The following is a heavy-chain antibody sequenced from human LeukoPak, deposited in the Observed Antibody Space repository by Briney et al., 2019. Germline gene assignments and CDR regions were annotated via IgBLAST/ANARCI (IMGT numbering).Heavy chain of an antibody. CDR1: GVSISSYY. D-gene: IGHD3-22*01. J-gene: IGHJ3*02. V-gene: IGHV4-4*07. CDR3: ARAPYYYDSNNDAFDI. CDR2: IYTSGST. Sequence: AETLSLTCTVSGVSISSYYWSWIRQPAGKGLEWIGRIYTSGSTNYNPSLKSRVTMSVDTSKNQFSLKLSSVTAADTAVYYCARAPYYYDSNNDAFDIWGQGTMVTVSS.